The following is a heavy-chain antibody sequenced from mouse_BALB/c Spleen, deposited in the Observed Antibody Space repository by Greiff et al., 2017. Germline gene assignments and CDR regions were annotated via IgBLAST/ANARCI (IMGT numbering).Heavy chain of an antibody. CDR2: IRSKSNNYAT. D-gene: IGHD2-12*01. Sequence: DVKLVESGGGLVQPKGSLKLSCAASGFTFNTYAMHWVCQAPGKGLEWVARIRSKSNNYATYYADSVKDRFTISRDDSQSMLYLQMNNLKTEDTAMYYCVRDDDEVFAYWGQGTLVTVSA. V-gene: IGHV10-3*03. CDR1: GFTFNTYA. CDR3: VRDDDEVFAY. J-gene: IGHJ3*01.